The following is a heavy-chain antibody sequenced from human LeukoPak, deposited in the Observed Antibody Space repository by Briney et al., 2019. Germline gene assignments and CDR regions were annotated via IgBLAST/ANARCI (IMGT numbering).Heavy chain of an antibody. J-gene: IGHJ4*02. CDR1: GYTFTDYY. Sequence: ASVKVSCKASGYTFTDYYLHWVRQAPGQGLEWMGWINPNSGGTNYAQKFQGRVTMTRDMSTSTVYMELSSLRSEDAAVYYCARVSVGATKLAYFDYWGQGTLVTVSS. CDR2: INPNSGGT. CDR3: ARVSVGATKLAYFDY. D-gene: IGHD1-26*01. V-gene: IGHV1-2*02.